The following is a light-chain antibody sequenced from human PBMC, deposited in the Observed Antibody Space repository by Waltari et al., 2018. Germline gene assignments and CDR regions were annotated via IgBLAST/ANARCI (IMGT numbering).Light chain of an antibody. J-gene: IGKJ1*01. Sequence: IQMTQTPSSLPASVGDRVTITCRPSQSISLYLNWYQHRPGKAPSLLIYGSSNLHRGVPSRFSGSGAGTDFTLTITNQQPEDFATYYCQQNYNLPRTFGQGTRVEI. CDR1: QSISLY. V-gene: IGKV1-39*01. CDR3: QQNYNLPRT. CDR2: GSS.